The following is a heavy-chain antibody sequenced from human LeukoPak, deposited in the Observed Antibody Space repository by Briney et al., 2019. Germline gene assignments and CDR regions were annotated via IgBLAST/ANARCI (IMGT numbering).Heavy chain of an antibody. CDR2: INDSGSS. CDR1: GGSFSGYY. V-gene: IGHV4-34*01. D-gene: IGHD3-10*01. CDR3: ASSAGLRGAFDI. Sequence: PSETLSLTCVVYGGSFSGYYWTWIRQPPGKGLEWIGEINDSGSSNYNPSLKSRVTISVDTSKNQFSLKLSSVTAADTAVYYCASSAGLRGAFDIWGQGTMVTVSS. J-gene: IGHJ3*02.